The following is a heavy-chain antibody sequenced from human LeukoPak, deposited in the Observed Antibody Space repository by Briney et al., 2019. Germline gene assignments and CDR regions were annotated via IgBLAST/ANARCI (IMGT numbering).Heavy chain of an antibody. Sequence: SETLSLTRTVSGGTHPYHYWTWIRPPPGKGLEGIGWIYYSGNTNHNPSLQSRVPISVDTSKNQFSLKLSSVTAADTAVYYCARLAPYPGIWASDYWGQGTLVAVSS. CDR2: IYYSGNT. CDR3: ARLAPYPGIWASDY. V-gene: IGHV4-59*08. D-gene: IGHD2-15*01. J-gene: IGHJ4*02. CDR1: GGTHPYHY.